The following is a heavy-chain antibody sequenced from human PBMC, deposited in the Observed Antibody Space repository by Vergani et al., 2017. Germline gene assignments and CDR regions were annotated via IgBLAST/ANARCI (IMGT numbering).Heavy chain of an antibody. D-gene: IGHD5-24*01. CDR1: GFTFSSYG. CDR2: IWYDGSNK. V-gene: IGHV3-33*01. Sequence: QVQLVESGGGVVQPGRSLRLSCAASGFTFSSYGMHWVRQAPGKGLEWVAVIWYDGSNKYYADSVKGRFTISRDNSKNTLYLQMNSLRAEDTAVYYCARDAKEMATISGAFDYWGQGTLVTVSS. J-gene: IGHJ4*02. CDR3: ARDAKEMATISGAFDY.